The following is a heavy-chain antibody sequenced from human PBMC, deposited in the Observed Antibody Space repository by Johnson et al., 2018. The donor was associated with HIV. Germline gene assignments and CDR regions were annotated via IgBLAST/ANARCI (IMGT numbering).Heavy chain of an antibody. D-gene: IGHD4-23*01. CDR1: GFTFSSYG. CDR2: IWYDGSNK. V-gene: IGHV3-33*06. CDR3: AKSPGKDHGGNSGGIDI. Sequence: QVQLVESGGGVVQPGRSLRLSCAASGFTFSSYGMHWVRQAPGKGLEWVAVIWYDGSNKSYADTVKGRFTISRDNSKDTLSLQMNSLRAEDTAVYYCAKSPGKDHGGNSGGIDIWGQGTMVTVSS. J-gene: IGHJ3*02.